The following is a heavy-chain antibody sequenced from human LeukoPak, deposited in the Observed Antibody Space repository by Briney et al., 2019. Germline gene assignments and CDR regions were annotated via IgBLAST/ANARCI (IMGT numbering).Heavy chain of an antibody. D-gene: IGHD7-27*01. Sequence: ASVKGSCKASGYTFTGYYMHWVRQAPGQGLEWMGWINPNSGGTNYAQKFQGRVTMTRDTSISTAYMELSRLRSDDTAVYYCARDPNWGRETDAFDIWGQGTMVTVSS. V-gene: IGHV1-2*02. CDR2: INPNSGGT. J-gene: IGHJ3*02. CDR1: GYTFTGYY. CDR3: ARDPNWGRETDAFDI.